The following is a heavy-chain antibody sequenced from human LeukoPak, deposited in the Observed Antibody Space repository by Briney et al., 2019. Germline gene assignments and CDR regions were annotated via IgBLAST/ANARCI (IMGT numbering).Heavy chain of an antibody. V-gene: IGHV4-59*01. D-gene: IGHD3-3*01. CDR3: ARGGLRFLEWLAPYYYYGMDV. CDR2: IYFSGST. Sequence: PSETLSLTCSVFGGSISTYSWSWIRQPPGKGLEWVGYIYFSGSTNYNPSLKSRVTISVDTSKNHFSLKVSSVTAADTAVYYCARGGLRFLEWLAPYYYYGMDVWGQGTTVTVSS. J-gene: IGHJ6*02. CDR1: GGSISTYS.